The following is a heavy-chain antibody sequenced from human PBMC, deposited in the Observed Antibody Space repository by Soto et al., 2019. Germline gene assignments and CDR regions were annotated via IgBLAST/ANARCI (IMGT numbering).Heavy chain of an antibody. Sequence: LRLSCAASGFTFSNYVMNWVRQAPGKGLEWVSYISSSGGVIYYADSVKGRFTISRDNAKRSLYLQMNSLRDEDTAVYYCARETYFDYWGQGTLVTVSS. J-gene: IGHJ4*02. CDR3: ARETYFDY. CDR2: ISSSGGVI. CDR1: GFTFSNYV. V-gene: IGHV3-48*02.